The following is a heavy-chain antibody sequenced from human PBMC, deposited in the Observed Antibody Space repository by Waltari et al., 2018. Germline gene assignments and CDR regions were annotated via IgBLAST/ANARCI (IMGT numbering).Heavy chain of an antibody. CDR3: ARDREAAAGTLGY. Sequence: EVQLVESGGGLVKPGGSLRLSCAASGFTFSSYSMNWVRQAPGKGLEWVSSISSSSSYIYYADSVKGRFTISRDNAKNSLYLQMNSLRAEDTAVYYCARDREAAAGTLGYWGQGTLVTVSS. CDR2: ISSSSSYI. D-gene: IGHD6-13*01. V-gene: IGHV3-21*01. J-gene: IGHJ4*02. CDR1: GFTFSSYS.